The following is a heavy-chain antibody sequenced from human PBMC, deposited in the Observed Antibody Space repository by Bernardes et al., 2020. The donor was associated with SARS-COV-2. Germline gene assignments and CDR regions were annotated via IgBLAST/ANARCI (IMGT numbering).Heavy chain of an antibody. J-gene: IGHJ6*02. CDR2: IYYSGST. V-gene: IGHV4-31*03. D-gene: IGHD3-3*01. CDR3: ARGLLEWLYIGRGMDV. CDR1: GGSIGSGCYY. Sequence: QSLGCTVSGGSIGSGCYYWSWIRQHPGKGLEWIGYIYYSGSTYYNPSLKSRVTISVDTSKNQFSLKRSSVTAADTAVYYCARGLLEWLYIGRGMDVWGQGTTVTVSS.